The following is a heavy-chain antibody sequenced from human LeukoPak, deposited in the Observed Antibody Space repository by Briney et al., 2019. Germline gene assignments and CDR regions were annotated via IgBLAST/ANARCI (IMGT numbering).Heavy chain of an antibody. CDR3: ARASREGRGFYQFYYIQV. J-gene: IGHJ6*03. CDR1: GGSFSGYY. CDR2: INHSGST. Sequence: PSETLSLTCTVYGGSFSGYYWSWIRQPPGKGLEWIGEINHSGSTNYNPSLKSRVTISVDTSKNQFSLKLSSVTAADTAVYYCARASREGRGFYQFYYIQVWGKGTTVTVSS. V-gene: IGHV4-34*01. D-gene: IGHD2-2*01.